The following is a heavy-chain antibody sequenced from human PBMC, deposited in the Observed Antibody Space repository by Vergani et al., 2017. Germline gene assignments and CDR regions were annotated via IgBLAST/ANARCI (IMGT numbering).Heavy chain of an antibody. D-gene: IGHD6-19*01. V-gene: IGHV1-69*04. CDR2: IIPILGIA. J-gene: IGHJ6*02. CDR3: ARDGYSSGWPRTYYYYGMDV. CDR1: GGTFSSYT. Sequence: VSCKASGGTFSSYTISWVRQAPGQGLEWMGRIIPILGIANYAQKFQGRVTITADKSTSTAYMGLSSLRSEDTAVYYCARDGYSSGWPRTYYYYGMDVWGQGTTVTVSS.